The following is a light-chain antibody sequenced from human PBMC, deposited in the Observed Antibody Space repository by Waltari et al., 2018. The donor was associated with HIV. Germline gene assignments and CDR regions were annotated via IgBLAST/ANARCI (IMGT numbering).Light chain of an antibody. CDR2: EDP. J-gene: IGLJ2*01. CDR1: KLGQKY. Sequence: YELTQPPSVSVAPGQTAPITCPGDKLGQKYAHWYQQKSGQSPVFLIYEDPKRRSGIPERFSGSISGDTATLTISGTQAEDEADYHCQAWDRSTVIFAGGTKLTVL. V-gene: IGLV3-1*01. CDR3: QAWDRSTVI.